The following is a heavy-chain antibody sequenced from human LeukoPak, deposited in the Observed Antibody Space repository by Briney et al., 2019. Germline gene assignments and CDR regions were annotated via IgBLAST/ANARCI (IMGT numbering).Heavy chain of an antibody. D-gene: IGHD3-10*01. Sequence: GASVKVSCKAFGHTLRDLSIHWVRQAPGKGPEWMGGYDPEDDERIYSEKFLGRATLTEDTSTDTAYMELTSLRSDDTAVYYCSTETAGNYWGQGTLVTVSS. V-gene: IGHV1-24*01. CDR1: GHTLRDLS. J-gene: IGHJ4*02. CDR2: YDPEDDER. CDR3: STETAGNY.